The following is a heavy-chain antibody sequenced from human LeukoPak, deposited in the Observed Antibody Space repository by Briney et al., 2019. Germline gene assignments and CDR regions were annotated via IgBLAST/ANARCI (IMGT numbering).Heavy chain of an antibody. Sequence: SGGSLRLSCAASGFTFSSYAMHWVRQAPGKGLEYVSAISSYGGSTYYANSVKGRFTISRDNSKNTLYLQMGSLRAEDMAVYYCARGPSYCSGGSCWYYFDYWGQGTLVTVSS. CDR2: ISSYGGST. CDR3: ARGPSYCSGGSCWYYFDY. V-gene: IGHV3-64*01. J-gene: IGHJ4*02. D-gene: IGHD2-15*01. CDR1: GFTFSSYA.